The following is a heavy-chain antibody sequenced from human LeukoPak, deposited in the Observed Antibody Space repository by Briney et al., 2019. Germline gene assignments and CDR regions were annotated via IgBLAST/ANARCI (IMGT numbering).Heavy chain of an antibody. CDR2: ISLAGQT. D-gene: IGHD1-26*01. J-gene: IGHJ4*02. CDR1: GGXISGTNC. V-gene: IGHV4-4*02. CDR3: SRESGPFCPFGY. Sequence: SGTLSLTCVVSGGXISGTNCWSWVRQPPGQGVEWIGEISLAGQTNYNPSLNGRVTMSLDKSSNQLSLHLTSVTAADTATYFCSRESGPFCPFGYWGQGTLVIVSS.